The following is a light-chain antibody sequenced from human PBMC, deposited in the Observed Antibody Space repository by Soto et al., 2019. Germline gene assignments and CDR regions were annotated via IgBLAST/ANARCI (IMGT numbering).Light chain of an antibody. CDR1: QSVSSY. CDR2: DAS. CDR3: QQRSNWPLA. V-gene: IGKV3-11*01. Sequence: PGERATLSCRASQSVSSYLAWYQQKPGQAPRLLIYDASHRATGIPARFSGSGSGTDFTLTISSLEPEDFAVYYWQQRSNWPLAFGGGTKVEIK. J-gene: IGKJ4*01.